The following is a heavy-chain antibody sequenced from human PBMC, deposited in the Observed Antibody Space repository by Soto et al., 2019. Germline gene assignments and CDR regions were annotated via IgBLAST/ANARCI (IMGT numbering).Heavy chain of an antibody. V-gene: IGHV1-24*01. CDR1: GYTLTELS. J-gene: IGHJ4*02. CDR3: ATALIVGASRLFDY. Sequence: GASVKVSCKVSGYTLTELSMHWVRQAPGKGLEWMGGFDPEDGETIYAQKFQGRVTMTEDTSTDTAYMELSSLRSEDTAVYYCATALIVGASRLFDYWGQGTLVTVSS. D-gene: IGHD1-26*01. CDR2: FDPEDGET.